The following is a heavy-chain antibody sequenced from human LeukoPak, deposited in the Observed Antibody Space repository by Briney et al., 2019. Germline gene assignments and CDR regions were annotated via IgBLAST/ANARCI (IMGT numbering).Heavy chain of an antibody. V-gene: IGHV3-23*01. D-gene: IGHD3-9*01. Sequence: QPGGSLYLPCAASGFTFSSYAWSWFRQPPGKGLEWVSAISGSVGSTYYADSVKGRFTISRDNSKNTLYLQMNSLRAEDTTVYYCANAVGLRYFDWLLSRIGMDVWGQGTTVTVSS. CDR2: ISGSVGST. CDR3: ANAVGLRYFDWLLSRIGMDV. J-gene: IGHJ6*02. CDR1: GFTFSSYA.